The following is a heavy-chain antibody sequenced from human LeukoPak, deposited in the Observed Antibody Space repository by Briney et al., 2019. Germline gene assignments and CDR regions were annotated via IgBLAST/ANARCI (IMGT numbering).Heavy chain of an antibody. CDR2: INHSGST. CDR1: GGAFSGYY. CDR3: ARANSLGLDY. Sequence: PSETLSLTCAVYGGAFSGYYWSWIRQPPGKGLEWIGEINHSGSTNYNPSLKSRVTISVDTSTNQFSLKLSSVTAADTAVYYCARANSLGLDYWGQGTLVTVSS. D-gene: IGHD3-16*01. V-gene: IGHV4-34*01. J-gene: IGHJ4*02.